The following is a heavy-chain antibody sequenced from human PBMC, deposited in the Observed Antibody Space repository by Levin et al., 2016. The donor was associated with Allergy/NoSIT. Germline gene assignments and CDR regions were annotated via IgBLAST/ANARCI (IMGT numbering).Heavy chain of an antibody. CDR3: INTVASYYYYMDV. J-gene: IGHJ6*03. D-gene: IGHD3-3*02. V-gene: IGHV4-39*01. CDR2: IYYSGST. Sequence: WIRQPPGKGLEWIGSIYYSGSTYYNPSLKSRVTISVDTSKNQFSLKLSSVTAADTAVYYCINTVASYYYYMDVWGKGTTVTVSS.